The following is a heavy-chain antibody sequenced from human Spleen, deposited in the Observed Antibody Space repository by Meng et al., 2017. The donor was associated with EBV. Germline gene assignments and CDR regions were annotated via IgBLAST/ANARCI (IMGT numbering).Heavy chain of an antibody. CDR3: ARGDRASMTTVTSLVY. CDR2: IYHSGPT. Sequence: QVQLQESGPGLVKPAGTLSLPCAVSGASISSSNWWTWVRQPPGKGLEWIGEIYHSGPTNYNPSLKSRVTMSVDKSKNQFSLKMNSVTAADAAVYYCARGDRASMTTVTSLVYWGQGTLVTVSS. D-gene: IGHD4-17*01. V-gene: IGHV4-4*02. J-gene: IGHJ4*02. CDR1: GASISSSNW.